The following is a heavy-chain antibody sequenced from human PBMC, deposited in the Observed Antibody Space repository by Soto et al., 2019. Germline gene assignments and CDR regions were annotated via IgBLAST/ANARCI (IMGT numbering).Heavy chain of an antibody. Sequence: PGGSLRLSCVASGFTFSDYWMHWVRQAPGEGLMWVSRIGNDGIDTTYADSVKGRFTISRDNAKNTLYLQMNSLRAEDTAVYYCARDYPHNWSHPWGQGTLVTVSS. V-gene: IGHV3-74*01. CDR1: GFTFSDYW. CDR3: ARDYPHNWSHP. CDR2: IGNDGIDT. J-gene: IGHJ5*02.